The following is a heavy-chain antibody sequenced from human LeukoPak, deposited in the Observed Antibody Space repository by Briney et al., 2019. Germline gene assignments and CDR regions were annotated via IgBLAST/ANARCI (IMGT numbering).Heavy chain of an antibody. J-gene: IGHJ1*01. V-gene: IGHV3-15*01. CDR3: TTHVDTAMALPAEYFQH. CDR1: GFTFSNAW. Sequence: GGSLRLSCAASGFTFSNAWMSWVRQAPGKGLEWVGRIKSKTDGGTTVYAAPVKGRFTISRDDSKNTLYLQMNSLKTEDTAVYYCTTHVDTAMALPAEYFQHWGQGTLVTVSS. D-gene: IGHD5-18*01. CDR2: IKSKTDGGTT.